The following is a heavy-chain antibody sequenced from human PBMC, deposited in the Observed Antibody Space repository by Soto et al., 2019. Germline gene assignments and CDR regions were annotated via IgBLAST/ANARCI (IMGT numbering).Heavy chain of an antibody. D-gene: IGHD3-22*01. CDR1: GGTFSSYA. CDR3: ASAYYYDSSGKDAFDI. J-gene: IGHJ3*02. CDR2: IIPIFGTA. V-gene: IGHV1-69*06. Sequence: SVKVSCKASGGTFSSYAISWVRQAPGQGLEWMGGIIPIFGTANYAQKFQGRVTITADKSTSTAYMELSSLRSEDTAVYYCASAYYYDSSGKDAFDIWGQGTIVTVSS.